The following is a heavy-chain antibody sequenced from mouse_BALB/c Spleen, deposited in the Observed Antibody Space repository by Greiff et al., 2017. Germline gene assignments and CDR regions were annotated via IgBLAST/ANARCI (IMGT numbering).Heavy chain of an antibody. J-gene: IGHJ3*01. CDR3: AIWGYDAFAY. Sequence: QVQLQQSGAELVRPGSSVKISCKASGYAFSSYWMHWVKQRPGQGLEWIGQIYPGDGDTNYNEKFKGKATLTADKSSSTAYMQLNSLTSEDSAVYFGAIWGYDAFAYWGQGTLVTVSA. D-gene: IGHD2-2*01. CDR1: GYAFSSYW. V-gene: IGHV1-80*01. CDR2: IYPGDGDT.